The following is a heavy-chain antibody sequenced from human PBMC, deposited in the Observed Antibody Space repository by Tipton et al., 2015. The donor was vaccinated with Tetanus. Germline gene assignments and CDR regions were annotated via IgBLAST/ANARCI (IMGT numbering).Heavy chain of an antibody. D-gene: IGHD5-12*01. V-gene: IGHV3-21*01. J-gene: IGHJ6*02. CDR3: ARENGGYDYYYYYGMDV. Sequence: GSLRLSCAASGFTFSSFAMSWVRQAPGKGLEWVSSISSSSSYIHYADSVKGRFTISRDNAKNSLYLQMNSLRAEDTAVYYCARENGGYDYYYYYGMDVWGQGTTVTVSS. CDR1: GFTFSSFA. CDR2: ISSSSSYI.